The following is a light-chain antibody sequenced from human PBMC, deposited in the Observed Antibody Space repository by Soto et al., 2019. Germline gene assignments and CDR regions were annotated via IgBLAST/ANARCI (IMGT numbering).Light chain of an antibody. CDR3: NSYSSVVTVV. CDR1: SSDIGGYNF. V-gene: IGLV2-14*03. Sequence: QSALTQPASVSGSPGQSITISCTGTSSDIGGYNFVSWYQQHPGKAPKVLIYDVTNRPSGVSDRFSGSKSGNTASLTISGLQTDDEADYFCNSYSSVVTVVFGGGTKLTVL. CDR2: DVT. J-gene: IGLJ2*01.